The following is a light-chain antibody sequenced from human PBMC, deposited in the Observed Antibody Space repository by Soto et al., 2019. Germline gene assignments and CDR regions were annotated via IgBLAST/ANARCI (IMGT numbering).Light chain of an antibody. J-gene: IGKJ4*01. V-gene: IGKV3D-15*01. CDR1: PTIHSN. Sequence: EIVMTQSPATLSVSPGERVTLSCMPSPTIHSNLAWYQQSPGQAPRPLIYDASTRATGVPARFSGNGFGTEFTLTISSLQSEDFAVDYCQQYSDWPLTFGGGTKVEIK. CDR3: QQYSDWPLT. CDR2: DAS.